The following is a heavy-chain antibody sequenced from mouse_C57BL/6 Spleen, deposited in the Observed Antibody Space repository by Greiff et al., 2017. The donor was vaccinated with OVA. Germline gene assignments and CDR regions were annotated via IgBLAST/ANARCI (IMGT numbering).Heavy chain of an antibody. CDR1: GFTFSSYA. Sequence: EVKLVESGGGLVKPGGSLKLSCAASGFTFSSYAMSWVRQTPEKRLEWVAYISSGGDYLYYADTVKGRFTISRDNARNTLYLQMSSLKSEDTAMYYCTRDPLITTVVATRGSMDYWGQGTSVTVSS. D-gene: IGHD1-1*01. CDR3: TRDPLITTVVATRGSMDY. V-gene: IGHV5-9-1*02. J-gene: IGHJ4*01. CDR2: ISSGGDYL.